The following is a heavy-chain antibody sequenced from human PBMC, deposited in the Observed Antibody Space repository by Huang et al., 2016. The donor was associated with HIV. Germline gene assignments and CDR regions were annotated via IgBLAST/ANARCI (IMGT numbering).Heavy chain of an antibody. V-gene: IGHV5-51*01. CDR3: ARRFSSSSGYFDY. CDR1: GYSFSSYW. J-gene: IGHJ4*02. D-gene: IGHD6-6*01. CDR2: MFPDYSDT. Sequence: VQLVQSGAEVKKHGESLQISCMGSGYSFSSYWIAWVRKMTGKGLEWVVIMFPDYSDTTDSPSFEGQVTMAAYKSIGTAYLQWISLKASDTAMYYCARRFSSSSGYFDYWGQGSLVTVSS.